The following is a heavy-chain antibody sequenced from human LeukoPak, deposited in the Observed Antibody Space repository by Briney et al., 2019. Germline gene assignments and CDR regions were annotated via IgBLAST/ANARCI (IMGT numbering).Heavy chain of an antibody. CDR2: INDSGRT. J-gene: IGHJ6*03. V-gene: IGHV4-34*01. Sequence: PGGSLRLSCAASGFTFSRFWMDWVRQAPGKGLEWIGEINDSGRTNYNPSLKSRVTMSVDTSKNQFSLNLRSVTAADTAVYYCARGQRLFGYYYYYMDVWGKGGTVTVSS. D-gene: IGHD5-12*01. CDR3: ARGQRLFGYYYYYMDV. CDR1: GFTFSRFW.